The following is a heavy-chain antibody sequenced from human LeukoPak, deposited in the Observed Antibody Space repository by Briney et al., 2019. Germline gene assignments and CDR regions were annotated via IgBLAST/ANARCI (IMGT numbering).Heavy chain of an antibody. Sequence: SGPTLVNPTQTFTLTCTFSGFSLSTSGVGVGWIRQPPGKALEWLALIYWDDDKRYSPSLKSRLTITKDTSKNQVVLTMTNMDPVDTATYYCAHRDYDILTGPLFYYWGQGTLVTVSS. D-gene: IGHD3-9*01. CDR2: IYWDDDK. J-gene: IGHJ4*02. CDR1: GFSLSTSGVG. CDR3: AHRDYDILTGPLFYY. V-gene: IGHV2-5*02.